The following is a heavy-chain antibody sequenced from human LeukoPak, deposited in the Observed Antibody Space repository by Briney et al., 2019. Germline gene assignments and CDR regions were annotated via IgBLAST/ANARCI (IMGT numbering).Heavy chain of an antibody. J-gene: IGHJ4*02. CDR1: GFTFSSDW. CDR2: IKQEGGEK. D-gene: IGHD3-22*01. V-gene: IGHV3-7*01. CDR3: ARSGSSGYLDY. Sequence: GGTLRLSCAASGFTFSSDWMSWVRQAPGKGLEWVAKIKQEGGEKYYVDSVKGRFTTSRDNAKNSLYLQTNSLTAEDTAANYCARSGSSGYLDYWGQGTLVTVSS.